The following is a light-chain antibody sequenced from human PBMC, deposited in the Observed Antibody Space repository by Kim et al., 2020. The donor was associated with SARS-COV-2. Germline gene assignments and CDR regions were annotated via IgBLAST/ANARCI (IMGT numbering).Light chain of an antibody. Sequence: SSELTQDPAVSMALGQTVRITCQGDSLRSYYASWYQQKPGQAPILVIYSKDNRPSGIPDRFSGSSSGDTASLTITGAQAEDEADYFCHSRDSSGNHLVFGGGTQLTVL. V-gene: IGLV3-19*01. CDR2: SKD. J-gene: IGLJ3*02. CDR3: HSRDSSGNHLV. CDR1: SLRSYY.